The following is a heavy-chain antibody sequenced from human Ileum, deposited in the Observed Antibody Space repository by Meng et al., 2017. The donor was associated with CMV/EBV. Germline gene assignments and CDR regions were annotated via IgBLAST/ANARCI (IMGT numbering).Heavy chain of an antibody. CDR1: GGTFSSNA. CDR2: ISPIFRTS. D-gene: IGHD1-14*01. Sequence: VPLVQAGAEVKKPGSSVKASCEGSGGTFSSNAISWVRHAPGQGLEWMGVISPIFRTSNYAQKFQGRLTITADESTSTAYMELSSLTSGDTAVYYCATSGRGPKYYFDYWGQGTLVTVSS. J-gene: IGHJ4*02. CDR3: ATSGRGPKYYFDY. V-gene: IGHV1-69*12.